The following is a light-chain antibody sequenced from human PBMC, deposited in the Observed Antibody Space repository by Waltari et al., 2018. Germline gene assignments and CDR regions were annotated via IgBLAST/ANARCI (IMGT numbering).Light chain of an antibody. CDR3: HQYYIPPLT. CDR1: QSVLATPNRKTD. J-gene: IGKJ5*01. CDR2: WAS. Sequence: DIVMTQSPDSLAVSLGERATSNCKSSQSVLATPNRKTDIAWYQQKPGQTPRLLINWASTRASGVPDRFSGSGSGTDFTLTVSSLQAEDVAVYYCHQYYIPPLTFGQGTRLEIK. V-gene: IGKV4-1*01.